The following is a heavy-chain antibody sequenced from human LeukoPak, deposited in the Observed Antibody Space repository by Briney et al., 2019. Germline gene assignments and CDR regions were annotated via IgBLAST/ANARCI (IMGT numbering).Heavy chain of an antibody. CDR3: AGGDGERGYSSSWYAG. D-gene: IGHD6-13*01. Sequence: PGGSLRLSCAASGFTFSDYFMSWIRQAPGKGLEWVSYISSSSSYTNYADSVKGRFTISRDNAKNSLYLQMNSLRAEDTAVYYCAGGDGERGYSSSWYAGWGQGTLVTVSS. CDR2: ISSSSSYT. J-gene: IGHJ4*02. CDR1: GFTFSDYF. V-gene: IGHV3-11*03.